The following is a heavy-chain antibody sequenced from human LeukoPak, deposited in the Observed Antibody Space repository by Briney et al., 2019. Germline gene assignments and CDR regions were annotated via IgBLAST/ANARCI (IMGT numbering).Heavy chain of an antibody. D-gene: IGHD3/OR15-3a*01. V-gene: IGHV1-2*02. CDR2: INPNSGGT. CDR1: GYTFTGYD. CDR3: ARDHGLSAYYYYYYTEV. Sequence: ASVKVSCKASGYTFTGYDMHWVRQAPGQGLEWMGWINPNSGGTNYAQKFQGRVTMTRDTSISTAYMELSSLTSDDTAVYFCARDHGLSAYYYYYYTEVWGEGTTVTVSS. J-gene: IGHJ6*03.